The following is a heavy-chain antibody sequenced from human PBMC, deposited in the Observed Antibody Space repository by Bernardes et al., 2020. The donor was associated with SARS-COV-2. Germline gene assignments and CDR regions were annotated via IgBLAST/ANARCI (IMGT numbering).Heavy chain of an antibody. D-gene: IGHD3-9*01. J-gene: IGHJ4*02. Sequence: SETLSLTCAVYGGSFSGYYWSWIRQPPGKGLEWSGEINHSGSTNYNPSLKSRVTISVDTSKNQFSLKLSSVTAADTAVYYCARGSPPQITYYDILTGYYEPFDYWGQGTLVTVSS. CDR1: GGSFSGYY. CDR2: INHSGST. CDR3: ARGSPPQITYYDILTGYYEPFDY. V-gene: IGHV4-34*01.